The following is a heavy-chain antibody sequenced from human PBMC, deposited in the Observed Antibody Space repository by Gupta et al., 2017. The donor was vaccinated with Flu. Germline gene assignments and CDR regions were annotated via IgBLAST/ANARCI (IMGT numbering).Heavy chain of an antibody. D-gene: IGHD5-18*01. Sequence: EVQLLESGGGLVQPGGSLRLSCAASGFPFSSYAMSWVRQAPGKGLEWVSAISGSGGSTYYADSVKGRFTISRDNSKNTLYLQMNSLRAEDTAVYYCAKDLLGYSYGYDYWGQGTLVTVSS. V-gene: IGHV3-23*01. CDR2: ISGSGGST. J-gene: IGHJ4*02. CDR1: GFPFSSYA. CDR3: AKDLLGYSYGYDY.